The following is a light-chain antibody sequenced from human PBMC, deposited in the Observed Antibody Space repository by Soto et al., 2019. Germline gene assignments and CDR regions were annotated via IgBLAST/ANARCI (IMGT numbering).Light chain of an antibody. CDR2: EVS. Sequence: QSALTQPASVSGSPGQSITISCTGPSRDFGGYNYVSWYQQHPGKAPKLMIYEVSNRPSGVSNRFSGSKSDNTASLTISGLQAEDEADYYCSSYTSSSTGVFGGGTKLTVL. V-gene: IGLV2-14*01. CDR1: SRDFGGYNY. J-gene: IGLJ2*01. CDR3: SSYTSSSTGV.